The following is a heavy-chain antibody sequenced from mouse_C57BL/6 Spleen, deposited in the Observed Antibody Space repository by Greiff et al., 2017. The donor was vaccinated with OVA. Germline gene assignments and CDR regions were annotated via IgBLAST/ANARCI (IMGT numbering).Heavy chain of an antibody. D-gene: IGHD2-4*01. V-gene: IGHV5-4*01. CDR3: ARDRGLQHYAMDY. CDR2: ISDGGSYT. Sequence: EVQGVESGGGLVKPGGSLKLSCAASGFTFSSYAMSWVRQTPEKRLEWVATISDGGSYTYYPDNVKGRFTISRDNAKNNLYLQMSHLKSEDTAMYYCARDRGLQHYAMDYWGQGTSVTVSS. J-gene: IGHJ4*01. CDR1: GFTFSSYA.